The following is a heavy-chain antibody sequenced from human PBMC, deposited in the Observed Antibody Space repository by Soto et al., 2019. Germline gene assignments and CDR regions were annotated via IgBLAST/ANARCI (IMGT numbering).Heavy chain of an antibody. J-gene: IGHJ4*02. V-gene: IGHV4-4*07. CDR2: IDNSGST. CDR3: ARGGQDFWSGPFNY. Sequence: SETMSLTCTVSGGSISNYLCNWIRQPAGKGLEWIGRIDNSGSTNYNPSLKSRITMSADTSRNQFSLKLNSVTAADTAVYYCARGGQDFWSGPFNYWGQGALVTVSS. D-gene: IGHD3-3*01. CDR1: GGSISNYL.